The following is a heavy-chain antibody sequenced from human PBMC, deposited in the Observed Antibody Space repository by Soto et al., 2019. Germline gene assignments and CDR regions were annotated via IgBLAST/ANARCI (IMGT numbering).Heavy chain of an antibody. CDR2: ISGSGAST. V-gene: IGHV3-23*01. CDR3: AKNNEPRGY. J-gene: IGHJ4*02. Sequence: EVQLLESGGALVQPGGSLRLSCAASGFTFSSYGMSWVRQAPGKGLEWVSGISGSGASTYYADSVKGRFTISRDNSKNTLYLQMNSLRAEDTAVYYCAKNNEPRGYWGQGTLVTVSS. D-gene: IGHD1-1*01. CDR1: GFTFSSYG.